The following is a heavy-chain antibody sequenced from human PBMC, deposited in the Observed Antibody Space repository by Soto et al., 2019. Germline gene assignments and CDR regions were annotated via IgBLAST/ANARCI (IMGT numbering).Heavy chain of an antibody. V-gene: IGHV3-23*01. J-gene: IGHJ6*04. CDR1: GFTFSTYA. CDR3: AKDGATYSNCRHYYGMEV. D-gene: IGHD6-13*01. Sequence: EVQLLESGGGLVQPGGSLRLSCAASGFTFSTYAMSWVRQGPGKRLEWVSAISGSGGSTYYADSVKGRFTISRDNSKNTLYMDMSSLRDDDMAVYYRAKDGATYSNCRHYYGMEVWGEGSTVTVSS. CDR2: ISGSGGST.